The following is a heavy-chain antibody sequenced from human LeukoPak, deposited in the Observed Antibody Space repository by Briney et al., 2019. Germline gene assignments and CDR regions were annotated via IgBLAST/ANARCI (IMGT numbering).Heavy chain of an antibody. D-gene: IGHD2-2*01. CDR2: IIPIFGTA. V-gene: IGHV1-69*05. CDR1: GSTFSTYA. CDR3: ARETVVVPAAMVDDACHI. Sequence: SVKVSCKDSGSTFSTYAISWVRQAPGQGLEWMGGIIPIFGTANYAQKFQGRVTITTDESTSTAYMELSSLRSEDTAVYYCARETVVVPAAMVDDACHIGGQGTMVTVSS. J-gene: IGHJ3*02.